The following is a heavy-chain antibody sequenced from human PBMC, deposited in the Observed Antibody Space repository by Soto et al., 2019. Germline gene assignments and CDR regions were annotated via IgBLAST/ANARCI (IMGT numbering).Heavy chain of an antibody. Sequence: EVQLWESGGGLVQPGGSLRLSCAASGFIFNNYALTWVRQSPGKGLEWVSTSGGSGGTTYYADSVKGRFTISRDSSKNTLSLQMNSLRAEDTATYYCARDWTGNTCPCLDVWGQGTTVSVSS. CDR2: SGGSGGTT. CDR3: ARDWTGNTCPCLDV. V-gene: IGHV3-23*01. CDR1: GFIFNNYA. J-gene: IGHJ6*02. D-gene: IGHD2-8*02.